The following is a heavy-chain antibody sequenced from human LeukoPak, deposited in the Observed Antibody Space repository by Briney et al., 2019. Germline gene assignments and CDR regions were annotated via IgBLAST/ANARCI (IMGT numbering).Heavy chain of an antibody. CDR1: GFTVSSNY. CDR2: IYSGGST. J-gene: IGHJ6*02. Sequence: GGSLRLSCAASGFTVSSNYMSWVRQAPGKGLEWVSVIYSGGSTYYADSVKGRFTISRDNSKNTLYLQMNSLRAEDTAVYYCARDPGDSSGYYLTYYYGMDVWGQGTTVTVSS. CDR3: ARDPGDSSGYYLTYYYGMDV. V-gene: IGHV3-66*02. D-gene: IGHD3-22*01.